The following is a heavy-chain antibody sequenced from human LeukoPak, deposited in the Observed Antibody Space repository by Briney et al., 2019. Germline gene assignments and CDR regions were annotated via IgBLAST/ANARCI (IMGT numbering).Heavy chain of an antibody. CDR3: AREATAGGDDY. CDR2: IYSGGST. CDR1: GFTVSSNY. D-gene: IGHD5-18*01. V-gene: IGHV3-53*01. Sequence: PGGSLRLSCAASGFTVSSNYMSWVRQAPGKGLEWVSVIYSGGSTYYADSVKGRFTISRGNSKNTLYLQMNSLRAEDTAVYYCAREATAGGDDYWGQGTLVTVSS. J-gene: IGHJ4*02.